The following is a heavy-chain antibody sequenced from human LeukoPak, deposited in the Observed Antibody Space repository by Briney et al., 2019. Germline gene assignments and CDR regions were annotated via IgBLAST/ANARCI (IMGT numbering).Heavy chain of an antibody. D-gene: IGHD3-10*01. CDR2: INPNSGGT. CDR1: GYTFTGYY. J-gene: IGHJ4*02. Sequence: ASVKVSCKASGYTFTGYYMHWVRQAPGQGLEWMGWINPNSGGTNYAQKLQGRVTMTTDTSTSTAYMELRSLRSDDTAVYYCARDLASQGYYGSYWGQGTLVTVSS. V-gene: IGHV1-2*02. CDR3: ARDLASQGYYGSY.